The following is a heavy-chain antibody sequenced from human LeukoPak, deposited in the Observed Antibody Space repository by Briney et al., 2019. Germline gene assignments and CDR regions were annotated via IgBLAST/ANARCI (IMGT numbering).Heavy chain of an antibody. CDR3: ARLPSWYSSGWYGGGFDY. CDR2: INHSGST. V-gene: IGHV4-34*01. J-gene: IGHJ4*02. D-gene: IGHD6-19*01. Sequence: SETLSLTCAVYGGSFSGYYWSWIRQPPGKGLEWIGEINHSGSTNYNPSLKSRVTISVDTSKNQFSLKLSSVTAADTAVYYCARLPSWYSSGWYGGGFDYWGQGTLVTVSS. CDR1: GGSFSGYY.